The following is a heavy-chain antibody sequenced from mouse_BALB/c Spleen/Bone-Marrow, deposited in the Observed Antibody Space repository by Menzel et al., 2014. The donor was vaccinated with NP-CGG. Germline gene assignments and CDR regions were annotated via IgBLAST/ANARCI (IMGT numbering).Heavy chain of an antibody. D-gene: IGHD4-1*01. CDR1: GFDFSRYW. Sequence: EVKLVESGGGLVQPGGSLKLSCAASGFDFSRYWMSWVRQAPGKGLEWIGEINPDSSTINYTPSLKDKFIISRDNAENTLYLQMSKVRSEDTALYYCARGDWAWFVYWGQGTLVTVSA. V-gene: IGHV4-1*02. J-gene: IGHJ3*01. CDR2: INPDSSTI. CDR3: ARGDWAWFVY.